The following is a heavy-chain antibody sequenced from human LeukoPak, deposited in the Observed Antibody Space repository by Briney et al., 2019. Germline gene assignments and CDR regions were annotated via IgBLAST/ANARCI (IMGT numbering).Heavy chain of an antibody. V-gene: IGHV4-39*07. Sequence: SETLSLTCTVSGGSISSGSYYWGWIRQPPGKGLEWIGSIYYSGSTSYNPSLKSRVTISVDTSKNQFSLKLSSVTAAGTAVYYCARDRTKHTVTTHFDLWGQGSLVVVSS. D-gene: IGHD4-17*01. CDR2: IYYSGST. J-gene: IGHJ4*02. CDR1: GGSISSGSYY. CDR3: ARDRTKHTVTTHFDL.